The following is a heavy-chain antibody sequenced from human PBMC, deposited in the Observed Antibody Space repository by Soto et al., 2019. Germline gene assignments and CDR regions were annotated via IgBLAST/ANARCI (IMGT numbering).Heavy chain of an antibody. V-gene: IGHV1-18*01. CDR1: GYTFTSYG. Sequence: ASVKVSCKASGYTFTSYGISWVRQAPGQGLEWMGWISAYNGNTNYAQKLQGRVTMTTDTSTSTAYMELRSLRSDDTAVYYCARITPGAGKVYYYYGMDVWGQGTTVTVSS. J-gene: IGHJ6*02. CDR2: ISAYNGNT. D-gene: IGHD6-19*01. CDR3: ARITPGAGKVYYYYGMDV.